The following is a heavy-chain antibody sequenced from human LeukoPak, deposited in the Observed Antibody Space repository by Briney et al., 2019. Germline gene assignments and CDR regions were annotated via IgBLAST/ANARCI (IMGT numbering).Heavy chain of an antibody. CDR2: INQNGGVK. V-gene: IGHV3-7*03. CDR1: GFIFGDYW. Sequence: GGSLRLSCVASGFIFGDYWMRWVRQAPGKGLEWVATINQNGGVKYYVDSVKGRFTISRDNAKTSLFLQMNSLRAEDTAVYYCAKGPMGAQAYVDYWGQGTLVTVSS. CDR3: AKGPMGAQAYVDY. J-gene: IGHJ4*02. D-gene: IGHD1-26*01.